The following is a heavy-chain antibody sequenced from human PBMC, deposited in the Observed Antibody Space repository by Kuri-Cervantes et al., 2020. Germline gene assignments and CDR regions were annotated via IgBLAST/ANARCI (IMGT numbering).Heavy chain of an antibody. CDR3: ARVWSYYYDSSGYLWFDP. Sequence: ASVKVSCKTSGYTFTDFFIHWVRQAPGQGLEWMGWINPNSGGTNYAQKLQGRVTMTTDTSTSTAYMELRSLRSDDTAVYYCARVWSYYYDSSGYLWFDPWGQGTLVTVSS. CDR1: GYTFTDFF. V-gene: IGHV1-18*04. CDR2: INPNSGGT. D-gene: IGHD3-22*01. J-gene: IGHJ5*02.